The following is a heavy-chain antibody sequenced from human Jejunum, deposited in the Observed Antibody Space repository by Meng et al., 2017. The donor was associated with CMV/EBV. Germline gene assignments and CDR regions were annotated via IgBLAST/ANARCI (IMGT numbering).Heavy chain of an antibody. D-gene: IGHD6-13*01. Sequence: SETLSLTCAVSGYSIVGADYWGWIRQPPGKGLEWIGSISHGGTTHYNPSLKSRVTISVDTSKNQFSLKLSSVTAADTAVYYCARGLRSIAAAGTVPYNYFDYWGQGTLVTVSS. CDR3: ARGLRSIAAAGTVPYNYFDY. CDR1: GYSIVGADY. V-gene: IGHV4-38-2*01. CDR2: ISHGGTT. J-gene: IGHJ4*02.